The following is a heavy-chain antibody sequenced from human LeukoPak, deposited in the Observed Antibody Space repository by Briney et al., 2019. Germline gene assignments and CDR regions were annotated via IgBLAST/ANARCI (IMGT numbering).Heavy chain of an antibody. D-gene: IGHD1-26*01. V-gene: IGHV3-53*01. CDR1: GFIVSGDF. J-gene: IGHJ4*02. CDR2: IYSDGST. Sequence: GESLRLSCAASGFIVSGDFMSWVRQAPGKGLEWVSVIYSDGSTYYAVSVKGRFTISRDNSKNTLDLQMTGLRAEDTAVYYCARERGRGRDSPWFDYWGQGTLVTVSS. CDR3: ARERGRGRDSPWFDY.